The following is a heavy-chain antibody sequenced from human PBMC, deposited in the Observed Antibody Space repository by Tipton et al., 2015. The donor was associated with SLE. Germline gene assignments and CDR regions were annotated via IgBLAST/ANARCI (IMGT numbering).Heavy chain of an antibody. CDR1: GGSTSTGGYY. Sequence: TLSLTCTVSGGSTSTGGYYWSWIRQHPGKGLEWIGYIYNSGGTDYNPSLKSRVTISADTAKNHFSLNLSSVTAADTAVYYCARGGVGGYDYFDYWGQGALVTVSS. J-gene: IGHJ4*02. V-gene: IGHV4-31*03. CDR2: IYNSGGT. D-gene: IGHD5-12*01. CDR3: ARGGVGGYDYFDY.